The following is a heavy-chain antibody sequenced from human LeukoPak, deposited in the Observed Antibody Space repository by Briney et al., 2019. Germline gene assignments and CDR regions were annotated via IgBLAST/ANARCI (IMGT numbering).Heavy chain of an antibody. J-gene: IGHJ4*02. CDR3: ARGGNLPYCGGDCYLFDY. CDR1: GFTFSDHY. CDR2: IRNKANSYTT. V-gene: IGHV3-72*01. Sequence: PGGSLRLSCAASGFTFSDHYMDWVRQAPGKGLEWVGRIRNKANSYTTQYAASVKGRLTISRDDSQNSLYLQMNSLKTEDTAVYYCARGGNLPYCGGDCYLFDYWGQGTLVTVSS. D-gene: IGHD2-21*02.